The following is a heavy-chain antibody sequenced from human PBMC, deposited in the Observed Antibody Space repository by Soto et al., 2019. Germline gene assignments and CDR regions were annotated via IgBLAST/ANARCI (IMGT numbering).Heavy chain of an antibody. J-gene: IGHJ4*02. V-gene: IGHV3-13*01. Sequence: EVQLVESGGNLVQPGGSLRLSCEASGFTFSGFDMHWVRQPTGKGLVWVSTIGTAGDTYYAVSVKGRFTISRDNAKNSLSLQMNSLRAGDTAVYFCARGQEVGAHFFDSWGQGTQVTVSS. CDR3: ARGQEVGAHFFDS. D-gene: IGHD2-15*01. CDR1: GFTFSGFD. CDR2: IGTAGDT.